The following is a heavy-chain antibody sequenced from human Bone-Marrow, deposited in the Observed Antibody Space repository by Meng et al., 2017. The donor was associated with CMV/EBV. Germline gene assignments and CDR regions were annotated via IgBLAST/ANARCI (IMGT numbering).Heavy chain of an antibody. CDR2: INPNSGGT. CDR1: GGTFSSYA. V-gene: IGHV1-2*02. D-gene: IGHD4-17*01. J-gene: IGHJ4*02. CDR3: ARDLDYGDYASDY. Sequence: QVQLVQSGAEVKKPGSSVKVSCKASGGTFSSYAISWVRQAPGQGLEWMGWINPNSGGTNYAQKFQGRVTMTRDTSISTAYMELSRLRSDDTAVYYCARDLDYGDYASDYWGQGTLVTVSS.